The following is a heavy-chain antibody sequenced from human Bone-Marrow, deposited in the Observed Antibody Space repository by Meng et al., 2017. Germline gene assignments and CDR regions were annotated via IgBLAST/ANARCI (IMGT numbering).Heavy chain of an antibody. V-gene: IGHV4-59*12. CDR3: ARVPGGASIDY. CDR2: IYYSGST. J-gene: IGHJ4*02. Sequence: SETLSLTCTVSGGSISSYYWSWIRQPPGKGLEWIGYIYYSGSTNYNPSLKSRVTISRDNAKNSLYLQMNSLRAEDTAVYYCARVPGGASIDYWGQGTLVTVSS. CDR1: GGSISSYY. D-gene: IGHD1-26*01.